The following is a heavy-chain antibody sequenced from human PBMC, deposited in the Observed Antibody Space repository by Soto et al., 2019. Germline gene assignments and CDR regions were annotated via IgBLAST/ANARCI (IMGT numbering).Heavy chain of an antibody. CDR1: GFTFSSYE. CDR2: ISSSGSTI. D-gene: IGHD3-16*01. V-gene: IGHV3-48*03. CDR3: ARLSGTYGRRHYFDY. J-gene: IGHJ4*02. Sequence: EVQLVESGGGLVKPGGSLRLSCAASGFTFSSYEMNWVRQVPGKGLELVSYISSSGSTIHYADSVKGRFTIYRDNAKSSLYLQMNSLRPEDTAVYYCARLSGTYGRRHYFDYWGQGTLVTVSS.